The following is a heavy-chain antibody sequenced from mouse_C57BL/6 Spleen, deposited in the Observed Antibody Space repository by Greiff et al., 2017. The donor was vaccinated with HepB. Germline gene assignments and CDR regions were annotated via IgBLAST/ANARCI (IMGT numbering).Heavy chain of an antibody. CDR1: GYTFTSYG. CDR3: AIITTVVATGY. Sequence: QVQLKESGAELARPGASVKLSCKASGYTFTSYGISWVKQRTGQGLEWIGEIYPRSGNTYYNEKFKGKATLTADKSSSTAYMELRSLTSEDSAVYFCAIITTVVATGYWGQGTTLTVSS. V-gene: IGHV1-81*01. D-gene: IGHD1-1*01. J-gene: IGHJ2*01. CDR2: IYPRSGNT.